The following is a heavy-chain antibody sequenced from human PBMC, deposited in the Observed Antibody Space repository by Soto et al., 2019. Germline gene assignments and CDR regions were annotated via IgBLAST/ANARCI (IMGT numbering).Heavy chain of an antibody. D-gene: IGHD2-21*02. Sequence: EVHLVESGGGLVKPGGSLRLSCAASGFTFSSFNMNWVRQAPGKGLEWVSSISTNSKDIYYAASVKGRFTISRDNANSSLFLQMCGLRAEDTALYYCAKDSRPFGGDSGHDSWGQGTLVSVSS. V-gene: IGHV3-21*01. CDR3: AKDSRPFGGDSGHDS. J-gene: IGHJ4*02. CDR1: GFTFSSFN. CDR2: ISTNSKDI.